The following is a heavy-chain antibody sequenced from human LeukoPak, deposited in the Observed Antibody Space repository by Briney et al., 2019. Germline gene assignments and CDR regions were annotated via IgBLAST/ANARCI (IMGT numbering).Heavy chain of an antibody. CDR3: ARQFPMVRGVIINYYYYMDV. D-gene: IGHD3-10*01. V-gene: IGHV4-34*01. Sequence: SETLSLTCAVYGGPFSGYYWSWIRQPPGMGLEWIGEINHSGSTNYNPSLKSRVTISVDTSKNQFSLKLSSVTAADTAVYYCARQFPMVRGVIINYYYYMDVWGKGTTVTISS. CDR1: GGPFSGYY. CDR2: INHSGST. J-gene: IGHJ6*03.